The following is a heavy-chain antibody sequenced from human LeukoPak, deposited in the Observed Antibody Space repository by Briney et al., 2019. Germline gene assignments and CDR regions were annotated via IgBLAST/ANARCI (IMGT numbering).Heavy chain of an antibody. Sequence: SETLSLTCTVSGGSISSYYWSWIRQPPGKGLEWIGYIYYSGSTNYNPSLKSRVTISVDTSKNQFSLKLSSVPAADTAVYYCARSGDIVVVSPPWGWFDPWGQGTLVTVSS. D-gene: IGHD2-2*01. CDR3: ARSGDIVVVSPPWGWFDP. CDR1: GGSISSYY. J-gene: IGHJ5*02. V-gene: IGHV4-59*01. CDR2: IYYSGST.